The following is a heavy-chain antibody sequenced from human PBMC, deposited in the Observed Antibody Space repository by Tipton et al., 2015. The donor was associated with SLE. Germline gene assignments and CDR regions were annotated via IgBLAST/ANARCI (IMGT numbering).Heavy chain of an antibody. D-gene: IGHD5-18*01. V-gene: IGHV4-34*01. CDR3: ARVDTAMVFPFGGYYLDY. CDR2: INHSGST. J-gene: IGHJ4*02. Sequence: TLSLTCAVYGGSFSDYYWSWIRQPPGKGLEWIGEINHSGSTNYNPSLKSRVTISVDTSKNQFSLKLSSVTAADTVVYYCARVDTAMVFPFGGYYLDYWGQGILVTVSS. CDR1: GGSFSDYY.